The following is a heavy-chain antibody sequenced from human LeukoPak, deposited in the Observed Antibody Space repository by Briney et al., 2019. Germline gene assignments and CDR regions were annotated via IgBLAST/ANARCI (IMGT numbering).Heavy chain of an antibody. CDR2: INTDGSST. J-gene: IGHJ4*02. D-gene: IGHD3-3*01. V-gene: IGHV3-74*01. Sequence: GGSLRLSCAASGFTFSSYWMHWVRQAPGKGLVWVSRINTDGSSTNYADSVKGRFTISRDNAKNTLYLQMDSLRAEDTAVYYCARGNDLYFDYWGQGTLVTVSS. CDR1: GFTFSSYW. CDR3: ARGNDLYFDY.